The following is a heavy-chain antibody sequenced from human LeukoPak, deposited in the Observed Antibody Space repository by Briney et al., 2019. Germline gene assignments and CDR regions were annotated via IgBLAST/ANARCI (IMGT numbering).Heavy chain of an antibody. D-gene: IGHD2-2*03. CDR1: GGTFSSYA. V-gene: IGHV1-69*13. CDR2: IIPIFGTA. J-gene: IGHJ3*02. CDR3: AREMDIVVVPAARGDAFDI. Sequence: ASVTVSCKASGGTFSSYAISWVRQAPGQGLEWMGGIIPIFGTANYAQKFQGRVTITADESTSTAYMELSSLRSEDTAVYCCAREMDIVVVPAARGDAFDIWGQGTMVTVSS.